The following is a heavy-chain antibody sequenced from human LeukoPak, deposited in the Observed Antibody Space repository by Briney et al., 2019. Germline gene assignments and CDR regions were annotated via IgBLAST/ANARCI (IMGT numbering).Heavy chain of an antibody. J-gene: IGHJ4*02. CDR3: ARLRYSLDY. CDR1: GGSISSSSYY. CDR2: IYYSGST. D-gene: IGHD1-26*01. V-gene: IGHV4-39*01. Sequence: PSEILSLTCTVSGGSISSSSYYWGWIRQPPGKGLEWIGSIYYSGSTYYNPSLKSRVTISVDTSKNQFSLKLSSVTAADTAVYYCARLRYSLDYWGQGTLVTVSS.